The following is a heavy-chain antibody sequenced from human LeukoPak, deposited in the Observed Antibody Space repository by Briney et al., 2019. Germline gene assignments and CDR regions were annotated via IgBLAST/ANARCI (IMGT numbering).Heavy chain of an antibody. CDR1: GGSISSSRYY. V-gene: IGHV4-39*02. D-gene: IGHD2-15*01. CDR3: ARDPLYCSGGSCYRYYYYYYGMDV. J-gene: IGHJ6*02. CDR2: IYYTGST. Sequence: SETLSLTCTVSGGSISSSRYYWGWIRQPPGKGLEWIGNIYYTGSTYYNPSLKSRVTISVDTSKNQFSLELSSVTAADTAVYYCARDPLYCSGGSCYRYYYYYYGMDVWGQGTTVTVSS.